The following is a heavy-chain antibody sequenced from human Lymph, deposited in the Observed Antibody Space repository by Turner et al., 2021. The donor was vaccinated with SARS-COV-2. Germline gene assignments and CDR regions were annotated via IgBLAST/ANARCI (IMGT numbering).Heavy chain of an antibody. Sequence: VQLVETGGGLILPGGSLRLSCAASGFTVSSNYMTWVRQAPGKGLEWVSLIYSGGRTYYADSVKGRFTISRDNSKNTLYLQMNSLRAEDTAIYDCARDLQLYGMDVWGQGTTVTVSS. CDR3: ARDLQLYGMDV. CDR2: IYSGGRT. J-gene: IGHJ6*02. CDR1: GFTVSSNY. V-gene: IGHV3-53*02. D-gene: IGHD1-1*01.